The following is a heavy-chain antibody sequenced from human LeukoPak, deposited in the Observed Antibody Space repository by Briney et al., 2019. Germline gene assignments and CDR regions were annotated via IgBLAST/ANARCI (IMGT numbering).Heavy chain of an antibody. V-gene: IGHV1-2*02. J-gene: IGHJ4*02. CDR1: GYTFTGYY. CDR3: ARSSGYSYGYLFDY. Sequence: ASVKVSCKASGYTFTGYYMHWVRQAPGQGLEWLGWINPNSGGTNYAQKFQGRVTMTRDTSISTAYMELSRLRSDDTAVYYCARSSGYSYGYLFDYWGQGTLVTVSS. CDR2: INPNSGGT. D-gene: IGHD5-18*01.